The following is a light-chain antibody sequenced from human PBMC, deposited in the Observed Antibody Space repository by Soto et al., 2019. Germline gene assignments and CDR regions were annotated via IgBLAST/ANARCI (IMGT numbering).Light chain of an antibody. CDR2: GNS. CDR1: SSNIGAGYD. Sequence: QAVVTKPPSVSGAPGQRVTISCTGSSSNIGAGYDVHWYQQLPGTAPKLLIYGNSNRPSGVPDRFSGSKSGTSASLAITGLQAEDEADYYCQSYDSSDVVFGGGTKLTVL. J-gene: IGLJ2*01. CDR3: QSYDSSDVV. V-gene: IGLV1-40*01.